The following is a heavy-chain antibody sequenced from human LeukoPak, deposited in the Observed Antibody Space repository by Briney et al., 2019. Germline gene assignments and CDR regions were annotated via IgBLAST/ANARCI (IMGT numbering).Heavy chain of an antibody. D-gene: IGHD3-10*01. CDR3: ARRVTMVRDFDAFDI. CDR2: IYYTGDT. CDR1: GGSITSYY. Sequence: SETLSLTCTVSGGSITSYYWSWIRQPPGKGLEWFGFIYYTGDTNYNPSLKSRVAISVDTSKNQFSLKLSSVTAADTAVYYCARRVTMVRDFDAFDIWGQGTVVTVSS. J-gene: IGHJ3*02. V-gene: IGHV4-59*08.